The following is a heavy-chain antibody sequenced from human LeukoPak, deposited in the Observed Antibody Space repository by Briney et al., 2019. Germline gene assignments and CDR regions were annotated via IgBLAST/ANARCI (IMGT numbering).Heavy chain of an antibody. D-gene: IGHD5-24*01. CDR3: ARSRDGHYDY. J-gene: IGHJ4*02. V-gene: IGHV3-21*01. CDR1: GFTFSSYA. CDR2: ISSSSSYI. Sequence: PGGSLRLSCAASGFTFSSYAMSWVRQAPGKGLEWVSSISSSSSYIYYADSVKGRFTISRDNAKNSLYLQMNSLRAEDTAVYYCARSRDGHYDYWGRGTLVTVSS.